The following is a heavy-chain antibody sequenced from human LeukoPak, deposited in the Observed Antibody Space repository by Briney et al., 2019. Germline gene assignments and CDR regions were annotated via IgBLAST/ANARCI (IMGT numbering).Heavy chain of an antibody. J-gene: IGHJ6*03. V-gene: IGHV4-39*01. Sequence: SETLSLTCTVSGVSINSGTYYWGWLRRPPGRGLEWIGTISSSGTTYYNPSLKSRVTISAATSKFSLKVTTVTAADTAVYYCARHEYYYYYLDVWGKGTTVTVSS. CDR2: ISSSGTT. CDR3: ARHEYYYYYLDV. CDR1: GVSINSGTYY.